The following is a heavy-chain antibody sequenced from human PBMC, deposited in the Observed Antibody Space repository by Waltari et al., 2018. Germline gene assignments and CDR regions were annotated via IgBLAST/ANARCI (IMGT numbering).Heavy chain of an antibody. CDR1: VFTLSNDW. V-gene: IGHV3-7*01. Sequence: EVQLVESGGGLVQPGGSLRLSCVASVFTLSNDWMHWVRQAPGKGLEWVAHIKPDGSQTDYVDSVKGRFAISRDNARNSLYLQMNSLRADDTAIYYCARDPARRADYWGQGTLVTVSS. CDR3: ARDPARRADY. CDR2: IKPDGSQT. J-gene: IGHJ4*02.